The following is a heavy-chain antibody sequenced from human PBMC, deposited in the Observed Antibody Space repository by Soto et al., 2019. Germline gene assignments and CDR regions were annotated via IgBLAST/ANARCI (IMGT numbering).Heavy chain of an antibody. CDR3: ARHTRLLHDYGDYEPDY. D-gene: IGHD4-17*01. J-gene: IGHJ4*02. CDR2: IYYSGST. CDR1: GGSISSYY. V-gene: IGHV4-59*08. Sequence: SETLSLTCTVSGGSISSYYWSWIRQPPGKGLEWIGYIYYSGSTNYNPSLKSRVTISVDTSKNQFSLKLSSVTAADTAVYYCARHTRLLHDYGDYEPDYWGQGTLVTVSS.